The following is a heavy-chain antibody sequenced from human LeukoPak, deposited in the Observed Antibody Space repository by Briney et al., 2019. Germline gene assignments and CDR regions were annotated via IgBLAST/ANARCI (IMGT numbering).Heavy chain of an antibody. D-gene: IGHD2-15*01. CDR3: ARRDCSGGSCYHDN. Sequence: SPSETLSLTCSVPSGSISSSSSYWDWIRQPPGKGLEWIGSIYNSGSPYYNPTLKSRVTISVNTSKNQFSLKLSSVTATDTAVYYCARRDCSGGSCYHDNWGQGTLVTVSS. J-gene: IGHJ4*02. CDR1: SGSISSSSSY. CDR2: IYNSGSP. V-gene: IGHV4-39*01.